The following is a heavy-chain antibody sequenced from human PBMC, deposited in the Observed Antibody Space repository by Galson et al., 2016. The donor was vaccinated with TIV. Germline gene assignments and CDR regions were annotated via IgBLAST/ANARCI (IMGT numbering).Heavy chain of an antibody. CDR1: GFTFASYA. J-gene: IGHJ4*02. Sequence: SLRLSCAASGFTFASYAMTWVRQAPGKGLQWVSTIRGTGGRIYYVDSVKGRFTSSRDDSTNTLYLQMNALRADDTALYYCGQEGGARGWYTVENWGQGTLVTVAS. CDR3: GQEGGARGWYTVEN. V-gene: IGHV3-23*01. D-gene: IGHD6-19*01. CDR2: IRGTGGRI.